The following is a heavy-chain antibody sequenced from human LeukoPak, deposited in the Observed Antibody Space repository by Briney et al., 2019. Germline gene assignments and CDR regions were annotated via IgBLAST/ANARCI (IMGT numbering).Heavy chain of an antibody. CDR3: ARMSLTSSGYDVAVFTH. CDR1: GFTFSNYT. V-gene: IGHV3-21*01. J-gene: IGHJ4*02. D-gene: IGHD6-25*01. Sequence: GGSLRLSCEASGFTFSNYTMNWVRQAPERGLVWVSSISSRGTHMYYADSFKGRFTTSRDNAKNSLYLQMSSLRVEDTAIYYCARMSLTSSGYDVAVFTHWGQGALVTVSS. CDR2: ISSRGTHM.